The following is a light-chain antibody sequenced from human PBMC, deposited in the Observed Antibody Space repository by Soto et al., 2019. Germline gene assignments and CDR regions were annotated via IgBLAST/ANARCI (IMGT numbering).Light chain of an antibody. V-gene: IGKV1-5*03. CDR2: GAS. J-gene: IGKJ1*01. CDR3: QQYYSLWT. Sequence: IPMTQSPSTPASVADRLTITSRASQSISRWLAWYQPKPGKAPKLLIYGASSLESGVPSRFSGSGSGTEFTLTIRSLKPDDFATYYCQQYYSLWTVGPGTKVDIK. CDR1: QSISRW.